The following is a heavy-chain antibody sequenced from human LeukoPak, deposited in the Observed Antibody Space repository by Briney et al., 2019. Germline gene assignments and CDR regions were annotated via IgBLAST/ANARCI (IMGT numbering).Heavy chain of an antibody. D-gene: IGHD3/OR15-3a*01. CDR3: ARQTGSGLFILP. V-gene: IGHV4-34*01. J-gene: IGHJ4*02. CDR2: IYYSGST. CDR1: GGSFSGYY. Sequence: SETLSLTCAVYGGSFSGYYWSWIRQPPGKGLEWIGSIYYSGSTYYNPSLKSRVTISVDTSKNQFSLKLTSVTAADTAVYYCARQTGSGLFILPGGQGTLVTVSS.